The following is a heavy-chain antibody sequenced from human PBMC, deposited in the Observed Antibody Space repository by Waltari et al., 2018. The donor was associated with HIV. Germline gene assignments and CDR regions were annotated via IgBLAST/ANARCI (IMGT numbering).Heavy chain of an antibody. CDR3: ARRGVLTYYYTMDV. CDR2: LSYDGSDK. J-gene: IGHJ6*02. D-gene: IGHD3-10*01. Sequence: QVQLVESGGGVVQPGRSLRLSCAASGFTFSNHGMHWLRQAPGKGLELVAVLSYDGSDKYYADSVRGRFTISRDNSKNTLYLQMNNLRAEDTAVYCCARRGVLTYYYTMDVWGQGTTVTVSS. V-gene: IGHV3-33*05. CDR1: GFTFSNHG.